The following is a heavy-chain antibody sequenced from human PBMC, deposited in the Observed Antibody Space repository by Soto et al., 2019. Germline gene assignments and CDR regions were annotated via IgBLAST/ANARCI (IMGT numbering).Heavy chain of an antibody. Sequence: QVQLVESGGGVVQPGRSLRLSCAASGFTFSSYAMHWVRQAPGKGLEWVAVISYDGSNKYYADSVKGRFTISRDNSKNTLYLQMNSLRAEDTAVYYCARDKGDAVVPAAMPPRLYGMDVWGQGTTVTVSS. J-gene: IGHJ6*02. D-gene: IGHD2-2*01. CDR3: ARDKGDAVVPAAMPPRLYGMDV. V-gene: IGHV3-30-3*01. CDR2: ISYDGSNK. CDR1: GFTFSSYA.